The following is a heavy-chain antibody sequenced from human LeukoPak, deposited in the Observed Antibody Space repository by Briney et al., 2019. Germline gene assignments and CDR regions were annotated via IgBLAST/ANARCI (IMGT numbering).Heavy chain of an antibody. CDR1: GYTFTGYY. Sequence: GASVKVPCKASGYTFTGYYMHWVRQAPGQGLEWMGWINPNSGGTNYAQKFQGRVTMTRDTSISTAYMELSRLRSDDTAVYYCARIYSMGWNGYYFDYWGQGTLVTVSS. D-gene: IGHD1-1*01. CDR2: INPNSGGT. CDR3: ARIYSMGWNGYYFDY. J-gene: IGHJ4*02. V-gene: IGHV1-2*02.